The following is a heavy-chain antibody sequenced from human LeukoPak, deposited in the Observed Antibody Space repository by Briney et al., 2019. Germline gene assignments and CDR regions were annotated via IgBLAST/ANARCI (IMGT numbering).Heavy chain of an antibody. Sequence: PSQTLFLTCTVSGGSISSGDYYWSWIRQPPGKGLEWIGYIYYSGSTYYNPSLKSRVTISVDTSKNQFSLKLSSVTAADTAVYYCARASGKQLAFDYWGQGTLVTVSS. CDR1: GGSISSGDYY. J-gene: IGHJ4*02. D-gene: IGHD6-6*01. CDR3: ARASGKQLAFDY. V-gene: IGHV4-30-4*08. CDR2: IYYSGST.